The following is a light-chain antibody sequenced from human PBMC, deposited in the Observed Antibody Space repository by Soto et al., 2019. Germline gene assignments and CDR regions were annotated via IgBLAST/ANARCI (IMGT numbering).Light chain of an antibody. CDR1: SSDVGGYNY. CDR2: DVT. CDR3: SSYTSSSTPLV. V-gene: IGLV2-14*01. Sequence: QSVLTQPASVSGSPGQSITISCTGTSSDVGGYNYVSWYQQHPGKAPKLMIYDVTNRPSGVSNRFSGSKSGNTASLTISGLQAEDEADYYWSSYTSSSTPLVFGGGTKVTVL. J-gene: IGLJ3*02.